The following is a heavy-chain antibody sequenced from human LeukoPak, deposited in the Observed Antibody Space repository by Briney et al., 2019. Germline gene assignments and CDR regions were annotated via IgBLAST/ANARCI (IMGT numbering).Heavy chain of an antibody. D-gene: IGHD2-2*01. CDR2: INPSGGST. Sequence: ASVKVSCMASGYTFTSYYMHWVRQAPGHGLEWMGIINPSGGSTSYAQKFQARVTMTRDTFTSTVYMELSSLRSEDTAVYYCARSVVVPAAPMYWFDPWGQGTLVTVSS. CDR3: ARSVVVPAAPMYWFDP. J-gene: IGHJ5*02. CDR1: GYTFTSYY. V-gene: IGHV1-46*03.